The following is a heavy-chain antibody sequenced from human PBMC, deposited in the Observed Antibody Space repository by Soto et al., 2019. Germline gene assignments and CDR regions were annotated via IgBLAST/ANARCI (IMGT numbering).Heavy chain of an antibody. J-gene: IGHJ5*02. Sequence: ETLSLTCTVSGSSISGFYWSWIRKSAGKGLEWIGRIYATGTTDYNPSLKSRVMMSVDTSKKQFSLKLRSVTAADTAVYYCVRDGTKTLRDWFDTWGQGISVTVS. CDR3: VRDGTKTLRDWFDT. CDR1: GSSISGFY. D-gene: IGHD1-1*01. V-gene: IGHV4-4*07. CDR2: IYATGTT.